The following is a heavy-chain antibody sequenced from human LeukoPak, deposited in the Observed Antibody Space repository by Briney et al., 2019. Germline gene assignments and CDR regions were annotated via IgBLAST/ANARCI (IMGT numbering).Heavy chain of an antibody. V-gene: IGHV3-30-3*01. Sequence: GGSLRLSCAVSGFTFSSYAMHWVRQAPGKGLEWVAVISYNGSITFHTNSVEGRFTISTDISKSTLSLQMNSLRPEDTALYYCARDLSSVPGQYWGQGTLLSVSS. CDR3: ARDLSSVPGQY. CDR2: ISYNGSIT. CDR1: GFTFSSYA. J-gene: IGHJ4*02. D-gene: IGHD6-19*01.